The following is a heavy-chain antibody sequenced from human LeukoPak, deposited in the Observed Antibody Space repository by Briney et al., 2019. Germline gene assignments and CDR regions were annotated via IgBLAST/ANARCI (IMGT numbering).Heavy chain of an antibody. CDR3: ARGRVVVVPAAIPPVNWYFDL. V-gene: IGHV1-2*02. Sequence: ASVKVSCKASGYTFTGYYMHWVRQAPGQGLEWMGWINPNSGGTNYAQKFQGRVTMTRDTSISTAYIELSRLRSDDTAVYYCARGRVVVVPAAIPPVNWYFDLWGRGTLVTVSS. D-gene: IGHD2-2*02. CDR1: GYTFTGYY. J-gene: IGHJ2*01. CDR2: INPNSGGT.